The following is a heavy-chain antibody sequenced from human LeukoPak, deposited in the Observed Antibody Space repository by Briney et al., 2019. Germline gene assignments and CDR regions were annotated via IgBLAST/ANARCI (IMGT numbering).Heavy chain of an antibody. V-gene: IGHV4-59*12. CDR1: GGSISSYY. CDR3: ARETAATYYDILTGYLPVANAFDI. D-gene: IGHD3-9*01. Sequence: SETLSLTCTVSGGSISSYYWSWIRQPPGKGLEWIGYIYYSGSTNYNPSLKSRVTISVETSKNQFSLKLSSVTAADTAVYYCARETAATYYDILTGYLPVANAFDIWGQGTMVTVSS. J-gene: IGHJ3*02. CDR2: IYYSGST.